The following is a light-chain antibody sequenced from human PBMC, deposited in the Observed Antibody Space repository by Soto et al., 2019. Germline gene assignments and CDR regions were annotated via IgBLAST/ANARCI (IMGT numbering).Light chain of an antibody. Sequence: QSVLTQPRSVSGSPGQSVTIACTGTSSDVGGYNYISWYPQHPGKAPTLMIYDVTKRPSGVPHRFSGSKSGNTASLTSSGLQAEDESDYSCCAFAGSYSSFGTGTKVTVL. V-gene: IGLV2-11*01. J-gene: IGLJ1*01. CDR1: SSDVGGYNY. CDR3: CAFAGSYSS. CDR2: DVT.